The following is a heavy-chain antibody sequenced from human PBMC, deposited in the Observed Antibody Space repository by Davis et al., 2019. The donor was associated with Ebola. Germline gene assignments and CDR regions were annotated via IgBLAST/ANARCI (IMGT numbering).Heavy chain of an antibody. J-gene: IGHJ5*02. CDR3: AKDNCRGDSGSCYSGTGWFDP. CDR2: ISNDGSIT. V-gene: IGHV3-30*18. Sequence: PGGSLRLSCSASGFTLRSYGMHWVRQAPGKGLEWVAVISNDGSITYYVDSVKGRFTISRHNSKNTLYLQMNSLRSEDTAVYHCAKDNCRGDSGSCYSGTGWFDPWGQGTLVTVSS. CDR1: GFTLRSYG. D-gene: IGHD2-15*01.